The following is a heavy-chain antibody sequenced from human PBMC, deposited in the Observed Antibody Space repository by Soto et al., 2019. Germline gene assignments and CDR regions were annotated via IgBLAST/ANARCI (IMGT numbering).Heavy chain of an antibody. Sequence: PGGSMRLSCAASGFTFSDYYMSCIRQAPGKGLEWVSYISSSGSTIYYADSVKGRFTISRDNAKNSQYLQMNSLRAEDTAVYYCARVKGIAVAAEYYCYYMDVWGKGTTDTVSS. D-gene: IGHD6-19*01. CDR1: GFTFSDYY. J-gene: IGHJ6*03. CDR3: ARVKGIAVAAEYYCYYMDV. V-gene: IGHV3-11*01. CDR2: ISSSGSTI.